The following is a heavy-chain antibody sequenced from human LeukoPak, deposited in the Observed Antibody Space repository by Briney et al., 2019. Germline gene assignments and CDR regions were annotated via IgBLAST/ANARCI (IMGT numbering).Heavy chain of an antibody. Sequence: PGGSLRLSCAASGFTFSSYEMNWVRQAPGKGLEWASYISSSGSTIYYADSVKGRFTISKDNAKNSLYLQMNSLRAEDTAVYYCARDLIHVDIVSTDAFDIWGQGTMVTVSS. V-gene: IGHV3-48*03. CDR1: GFTFSSYE. J-gene: IGHJ3*02. CDR3: ARDLIHVDIVSTDAFDI. CDR2: ISSSGSTI. D-gene: IGHD5-12*01.